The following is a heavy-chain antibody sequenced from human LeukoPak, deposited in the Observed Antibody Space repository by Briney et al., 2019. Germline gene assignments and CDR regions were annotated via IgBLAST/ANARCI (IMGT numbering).Heavy chain of an antibody. J-gene: IGHJ6*02. CDR1: GFTFSSYA. D-gene: IGHD6-13*01. CDR3: ARMDSSSWYGDYYYGMDV. CDR2: VYYSGST. Sequence: GSLRLSCAASGFTFSSYAMSWVRQPPGKGLEWIGSVYYSGSTYYNPSLKRRVTISVDTSKNQFSLKLSSVTAADTAVYYCARMDSSSWYGDYYYGMDVWGQGTTVTVSS. V-gene: IGHV4-39*01.